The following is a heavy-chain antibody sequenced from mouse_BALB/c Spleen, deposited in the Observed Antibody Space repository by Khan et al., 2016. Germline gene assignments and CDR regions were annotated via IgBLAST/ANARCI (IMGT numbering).Heavy chain of an antibody. J-gene: IGHJ4*01. D-gene: IGHD2-14*01. CDR2: IFPGTGTT. CDR1: GYTFTSSW. Sequence: QVQLQQSGAELVKPGASVKLSCKTSGYTFTSSWIQWVKQRPGQGLGRIGEIFPGTGTTYYNEKFKGKATLTIDTSSSTAYMQLSSLTYEDSAVSFCAIGGRGGFAMDYWDRGTSVTDSS. CDR3: AIGGRGGFAMDY. V-gene: IGHV1S132*01.